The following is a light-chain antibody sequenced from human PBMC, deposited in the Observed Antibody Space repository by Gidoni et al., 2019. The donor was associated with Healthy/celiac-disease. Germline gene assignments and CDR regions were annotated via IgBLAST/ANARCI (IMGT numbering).Light chain of an antibody. J-gene: IGLJ2*01. CDR1: TGAVTSGYY. CDR2: STS. Sequence: QTVVTQEPSLTVSPGGTVIIDCASRTGAVTSGYYPNWFQQKPGQAPRALIYSTSNKHSCTPARFSGSLLGGNAALTLSGLHPEAEGVYYCLLYNCVAGVFGXGXKLTVL. V-gene: IGLV7-43*01. CDR3: LLYNCVAGV.